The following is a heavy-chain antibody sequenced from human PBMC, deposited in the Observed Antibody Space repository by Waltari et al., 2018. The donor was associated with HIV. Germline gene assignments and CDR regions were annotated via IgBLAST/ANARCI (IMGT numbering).Heavy chain of an antibody. V-gene: IGHV1-2*02. CDR3: ARDLIFYYDTSDYYPFDY. J-gene: IGHJ4*02. CDR1: GYTFTDYD. Sequence: QVQLVQSGAEVKKPGASVKVSCKASGYTFTDYDMHWVRQAPGQGLEWLGWINPNSGNTIYAQNFQGRVSMTRDTSIRTAYMELSRLRSDDTAVYYCARDLIFYYDTSDYYPFDYWGQGTLVTVSS. CDR2: INPNSGNT. D-gene: IGHD3-22*01.